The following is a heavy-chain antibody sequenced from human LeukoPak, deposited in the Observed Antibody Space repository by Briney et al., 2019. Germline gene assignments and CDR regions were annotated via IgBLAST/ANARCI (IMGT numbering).Heavy chain of an antibody. CDR3: ARDSPLSSGIGY. V-gene: IGHV4-39*07. CDR1: GGSISSSSYY. Sequence: SETLSLTCTVSGGSISSSSYYWGWIRQPPGKGLEWIGSIYYSGSTYYNPSLKSRVTISVDTSKNQFSLKLSSVTAADTAVYYCARDSPLSSGIGYWGQGTLVTVSS. J-gene: IGHJ4*02. CDR2: IYYSGST. D-gene: IGHD6-19*01.